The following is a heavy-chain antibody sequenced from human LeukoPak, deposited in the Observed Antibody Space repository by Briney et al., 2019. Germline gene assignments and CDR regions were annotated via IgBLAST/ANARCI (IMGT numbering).Heavy chain of an antibody. D-gene: IGHD5-12*01. J-gene: IGHJ6*03. Sequence: ASVKVSCKASGYTFTSYAMNWVRQAPGQGLEWMGWINTNTGNPTYAQGFTGRFVFSLDTSVSTAYLQISSLKAEDTAVYYCARGKWIEYYYYYYMDVWGKGTTVTVSS. CDR1: GYTFTSYA. CDR3: ARGKWIEYYYYYYMDV. V-gene: IGHV7-4-1*02. CDR2: INTNTGNP.